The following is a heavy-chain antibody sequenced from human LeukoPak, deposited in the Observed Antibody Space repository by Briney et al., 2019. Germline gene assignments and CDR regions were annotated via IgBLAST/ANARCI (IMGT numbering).Heavy chain of an antibody. V-gene: IGHV1-69*04. D-gene: IGHD6-13*01. CDR1: GGTFSSYT. J-gene: IGHJ3*02. CDR3: ARDIAAAGTGRAFDI. CDR2: IIPILGIA. Sequence: SVKVSCKASGGTFSSYTISWVRQAPGQGIEWMGRIIPILGIANYAQKFQGRVTITADKSTSTAYMELSSLRSEDTAVYYCARDIAAAGTGRAFDIWGQGTMVTVSS.